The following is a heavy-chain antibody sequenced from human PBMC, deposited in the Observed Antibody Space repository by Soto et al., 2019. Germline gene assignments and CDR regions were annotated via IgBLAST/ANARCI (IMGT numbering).Heavy chain of an antibody. D-gene: IGHD3-3*01. Sequence: GGSLRLSCAAPGFTFSSYWMHWVRQAPGKELVWVSRINSDGSSTSYADSVKGRFTISRDNAKNTLYLQMNSLRAEDTAVYYCARYTSSPIFGVVIRGYFDYWGQGTLVIVSS. J-gene: IGHJ4*02. CDR3: ARYTSSPIFGVVIRGYFDY. CDR1: GFTFSSYW. V-gene: IGHV3-74*01. CDR2: INSDGSST.